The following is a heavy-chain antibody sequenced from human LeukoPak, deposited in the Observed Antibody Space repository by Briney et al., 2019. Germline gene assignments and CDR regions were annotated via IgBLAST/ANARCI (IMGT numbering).Heavy chain of an antibody. D-gene: IGHD6-13*01. Sequence: GGSLRLSCAASGFTFSDYGMHWVRQAPGKGLEWVAVIANDGRDKKYADSVRGRFTISRDNSKNTVYLQMNGLRAEDTAVFYCVKDMKIKAAGYYFDYWGQGTLVTVSS. J-gene: IGHJ4*02. CDR3: VKDMKIKAAGYYFDY. V-gene: IGHV3-30*18. CDR1: GFTFSDYG. CDR2: IANDGRDK.